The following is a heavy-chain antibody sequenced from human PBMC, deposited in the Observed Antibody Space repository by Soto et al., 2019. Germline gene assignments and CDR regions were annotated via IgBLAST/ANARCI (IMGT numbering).Heavy chain of an antibody. CDR1: ESTVSRDW. CDR2: INQDGSEK. D-gene: IGHD1-26*01. J-gene: IGHJ4*02. CDR3: SGGVGDAF. V-gene: IGHV3-7*04. Sequence: EVHLVESGGGLVQTGGSLRLSCAIFESTVSRDWMNWVRQAPGKGLEWVAHINQDGSEKYYVDSVKGRFTISRDNDKKSLYLQMTRMRTADTVLFYCSGGVGDAFWGQGTLVTVSS.